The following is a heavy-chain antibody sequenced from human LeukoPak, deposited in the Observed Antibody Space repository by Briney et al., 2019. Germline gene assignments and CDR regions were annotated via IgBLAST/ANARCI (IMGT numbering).Heavy chain of an antibody. D-gene: IGHD4-17*01. V-gene: IGHV3-48*04. CDR2: ISSSSSTI. CDR1: GFVFSHHV. Sequence: GKSLRLSCEASGFVFSHHVIHWVRQAPGKGLEWVSYISSSSSTIYYADSVKGRFTISRDNAKNSLYLQMNSLRAEDTAVYYCASLIPLYGDYVRDAFDIWGQGTMVTVSS. CDR3: ASLIPLYGDYVRDAFDI. J-gene: IGHJ3*02.